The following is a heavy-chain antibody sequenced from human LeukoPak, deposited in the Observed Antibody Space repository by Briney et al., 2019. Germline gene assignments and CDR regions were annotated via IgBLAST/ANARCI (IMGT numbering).Heavy chain of an antibody. CDR3: ARESGSRDGYNWYDY. Sequence: SETLSLTCTVSGGSISSGSYYWSWIRQPAGKGLEWIGRIYTSGSTNYNPSLKSRVTISVDTSKNQFSLKLSSVTAADTAVYYCARESGSRDGYNWYDYWGQGTLATVSS. CDR2: IYTSGST. J-gene: IGHJ4*02. V-gene: IGHV4-61*02. D-gene: IGHD5-24*01. CDR1: GGSISSGSYY.